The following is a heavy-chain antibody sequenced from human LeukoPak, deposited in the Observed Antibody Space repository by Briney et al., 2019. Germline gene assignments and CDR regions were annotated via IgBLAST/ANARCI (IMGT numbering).Heavy chain of an antibody. CDR2: ISYDGSNK. CDR3: ARDPGPSIPAWGAFDL. CDR1: GFTFSSYA. Sequence: GGSLRLSCAASGFTFSSYAMHWVRQAPGKGLEWVAVISYDGSNKYYADSVKGRFTISRDNSKNTLYLQMNSLRAEDTAVYYCARDPGPSIPAWGAFDLWGQGTMVTVSS. V-gene: IGHV3-30-3*01. D-gene: IGHD6-6*01. J-gene: IGHJ3*01.